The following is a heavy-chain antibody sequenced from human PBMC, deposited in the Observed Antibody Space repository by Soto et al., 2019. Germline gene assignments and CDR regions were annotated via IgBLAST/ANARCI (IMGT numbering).Heavy chain of an antibody. D-gene: IGHD5-18*01. CDR2: ISHSGST. V-gene: IGHV4-34*09. CDR3: AREYTYGSNFFDC. J-gene: IGHJ4*02. Sequence: PSETLSLTCAFYGGSFSGYYWSWIRQHPGKGLEWIGYISHSGSTYYTPSLKSRVIISADTSKNQFSVNLTSVTAADTAVYYCAREYTYGSNFFDCWGQGALVTVSS. CDR1: GGSFSGYY.